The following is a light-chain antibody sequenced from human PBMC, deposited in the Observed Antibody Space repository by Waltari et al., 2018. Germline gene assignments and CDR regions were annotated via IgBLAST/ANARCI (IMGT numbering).Light chain of an antibody. CDR1: QDIRNS. V-gene: IGKV1-33*01. CDR2: DAS. Sequence: DIQMTQSPSSLSESVGDRVTITCLASQDIRNSLNWYQQKPGKAPQLLIYDASNLEAGVPSRFIGSGSGTSFAFTIASLQPEDIATYYCQQSANLPFTFGPGTKVGIK. J-gene: IGKJ3*01. CDR3: QQSANLPFT.